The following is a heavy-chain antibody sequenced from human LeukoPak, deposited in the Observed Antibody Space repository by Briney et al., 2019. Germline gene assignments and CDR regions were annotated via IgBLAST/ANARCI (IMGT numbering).Heavy chain of an antibody. J-gene: IGHJ5*02. V-gene: IGHV3-7*04. CDR3: AGETAMTYYYPDSGGYYQGGGWFDP. D-gene: IGHD3-22*01. CDR1: GFTFSSYW. Sequence: GGTLRLSCAVSGFTFSSYWMTWVRQAPGKGLEWVAHIKQNGSAKYNVAPEKGRFTMSRANAKNSLHLQMNSLTAEATAVNSGAGETAMTYYYPDSGGYYQGGGWFDPWGQGTLVSVFS. CDR2: IKQNGSAK.